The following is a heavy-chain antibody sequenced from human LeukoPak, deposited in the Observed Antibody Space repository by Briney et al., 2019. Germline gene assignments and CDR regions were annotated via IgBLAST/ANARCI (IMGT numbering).Heavy chain of an antibody. D-gene: IGHD3-16*01. CDR3: ARVVSGGVIWAY. CDR1: GYTLGDYY. J-gene: IGHJ4*02. Sequence: ASVKVSCKASGYTLGDYYMHWVRQAPGQGLEWMGWINPNSGDTKYAQNLQGRVTLTSDTAINTAYMELSRLRSDDTAVYFCARVVSGGVIWAYWGQGTLVTVSS. V-gene: IGHV1-2*02. CDR2: INPNSGDT.